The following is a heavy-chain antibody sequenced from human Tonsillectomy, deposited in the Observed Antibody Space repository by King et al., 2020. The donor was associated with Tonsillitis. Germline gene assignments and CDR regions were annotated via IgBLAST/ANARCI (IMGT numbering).Heavy chain of an antibody. CDR1: GFTFSNYG. J-gene: IGHJ5*02. V-gene: IGHV3-30*02. D-gene: IGHD2-2*01. Sequence: QLVQSGGGVVQPGGSLRLSCAASGFTFSNYGMHWVRQAPGKGLEWVAFIRYDGSNKYYADSVKGRFTISRDNSKNTLYLQMNSLRAEDTAVYYCAKDSNPTYGSSTSCGRFDPWGQGTLVTVSS. CDR2: IRYDGSNK. CDR3: AKDSNPTYGSSTSCGRFDP.